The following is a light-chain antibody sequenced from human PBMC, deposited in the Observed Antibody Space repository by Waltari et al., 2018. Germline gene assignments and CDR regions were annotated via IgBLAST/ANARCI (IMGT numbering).Light chain of an antibody. J-gene: IGKJ1*01. V-gene: IGKV1-17*03. Sequence: DIQMTQFPSAMSASIGEPVTITCGATRGISNYLAWFQHRPGQVPRRLIYAASTLHAGVPSRFSGGGSGTQFTLTISGLQPEDSATYYCLHHNNYPWAFGQGTKVEIK. CDR1: RGISNY. CDR2: AAS. CDR3: LHHNNYPWA.